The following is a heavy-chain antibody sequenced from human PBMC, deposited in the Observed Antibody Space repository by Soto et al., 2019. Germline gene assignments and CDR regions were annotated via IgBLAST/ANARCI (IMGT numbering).Heavy chain of an antibody. Sequence: ESGPTLVNPTQTLTLTCTFSGFSLSTSGVGVGWIRQPPGKALEWLALIYWDDDKRYSPSLKSRLTITKDTSKNQVVLTMTNMDPVDTATYYCAHIRGRRIAAAGINWFDPWGQGTLVTVSS. J-gene: IGHJ5*02. CDR2: IYWDDDK. CDR1: GFSLSTSGVG. D-gene: IGHD6-13*01. V-gene: IGHV2-5*02. CDR3: AHIRGRRIAAAGINWFDP.